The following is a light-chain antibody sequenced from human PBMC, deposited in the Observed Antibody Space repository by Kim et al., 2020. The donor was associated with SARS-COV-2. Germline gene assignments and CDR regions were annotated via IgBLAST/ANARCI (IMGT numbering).Light chain of an antibody. J-gene: IGKJ2*01. V-gene: IGKV3-20*01. Sequence: EIVLTQSPGTLSLSPGERATLSCRASQSVSSSYLGWYQQKPDQAPRLLIYGASSRATGIPDRFSGSGSGTDFTLTISRLEPEDVALYYCQQYGSSRYTFGQGTKLRS. CDR1: QSVSSSY. CDR2: GAS. CDR3: QQYGSSRYT.